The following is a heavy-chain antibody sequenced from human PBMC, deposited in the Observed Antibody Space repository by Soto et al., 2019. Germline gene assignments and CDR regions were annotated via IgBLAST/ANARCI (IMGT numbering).Heavy chain of an antibody. D-gene: IGHD5-18*01. V-gene: IGHV4-39*01. CDR1: GGSISSSSYY. Sequence: ETLSLTCTVSGGSISSSSYYWGWIRQPPGKGLEWIGSIYYSGSTYYNPSLKSRVTISVDTSKNQFSLKLSSVTAADTAVYYCALSTAMVTASFDYWGQGTLVTVSS. J-gene: IGHJ4*02. CDR3: ALSTAMVTASFDY. CDR2: IYYSGST.